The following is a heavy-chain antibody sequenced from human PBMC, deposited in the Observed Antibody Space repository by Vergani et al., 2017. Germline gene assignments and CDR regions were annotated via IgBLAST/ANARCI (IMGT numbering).Heavy chain of an antibody. CDR2: ISAYNGNT. Sequence: QVQLVQSGAEVKKPGASVKVSCKASGYTFTSYGISWVRQAPGQGLEWMGWISAYNGNTNYAQKLQGRVTMTTDTSTSTSYMGLRSLRSDDTAVYYCARDFHRMTMVRVSSGGSFDYWGQGTLVTVSS. CDR3: ARDFHRMTMVRVSSGGSFDY. CDR1: GYTFTSYG. V-gene: IGHV1-18*01. D-gene: IGHD3-10*01. J-gene: IGHJ4*02.